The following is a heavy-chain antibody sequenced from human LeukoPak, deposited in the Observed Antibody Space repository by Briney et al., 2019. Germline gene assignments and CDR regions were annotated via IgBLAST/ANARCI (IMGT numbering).Heavy chain of an antibody. CDR3: ARDRWEDAFDI. D-gene: IGHD1-26*01. CDR1: GGSFSGYY. CDR2: INHSGST. J-gene: IGHJ3*02. V-gene: IGHV4-34*01. Sequence: SETLSLTCAVYGGSFSGYYWSWIRQPPGKGLEWIGEINHSGSTNYNPSLKSRVTISVDTSKNQFSLKLSSVTAADTAVYYCARDRWEDAFDIWGQGTMVTVSS.